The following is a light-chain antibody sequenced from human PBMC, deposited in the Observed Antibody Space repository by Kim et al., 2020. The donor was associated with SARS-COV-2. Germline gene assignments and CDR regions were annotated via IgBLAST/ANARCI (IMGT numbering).Light chain of an antibody. CDR3: QSYDSSLSGPWV. Sequence: VTSACTGSSSNIGAGYDVHWYQQLPGTAPKLLIYGNSKRPSGGPDRFSGSKSGTSASLAITGLQAEDEADYYCQSYDSSLSGPWVFGGGTQLTVL. V-gene: IGLV1-40*01. CDR1: SSNIGAGYD. J-gene: IGLJ3*02. CDR2: GNS.